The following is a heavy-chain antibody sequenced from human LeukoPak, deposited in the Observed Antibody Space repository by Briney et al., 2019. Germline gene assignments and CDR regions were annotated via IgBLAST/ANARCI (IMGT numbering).Heavy chain of an antibody. CDR1: GFTFNAYW. D-gene: IGHD3-10*01. J-gene: IGHJ6*03. CDR2: INQEGDQI. V-gene: IGHV3-7*01. Sequence: PGGSLRLSCAASGFTFNAYWMSWVREAPGEGLEWVANINQEGDQIYYVDSVKGRFTISRDNAKKSLNLQMNSLRDEDTAVYYCARVLSPGSGFPYYMDVWGQGTTVSVSS. CDR3: ARVLSPGSGFPYYMDV.